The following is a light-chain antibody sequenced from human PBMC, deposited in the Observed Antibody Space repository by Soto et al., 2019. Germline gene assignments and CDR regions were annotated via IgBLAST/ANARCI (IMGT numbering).Light chain of an antibody. CDR3: SSYTSSSTLV. J-gene: IGLJ1*01. V-gene: IGLV2-14*01. CDR1: SSDVGGYND. CDR2: EVS. Sequence: QSALTQPASVSGSPGQSITISCTGTSSDVGGYNDVSWYQQHPGKAPKLMIYEVSNRPSGVSNRFSGSKSGNTACLTISGLQAEYEADYYCSSYTSSSTLVFGTGTKVTVL.